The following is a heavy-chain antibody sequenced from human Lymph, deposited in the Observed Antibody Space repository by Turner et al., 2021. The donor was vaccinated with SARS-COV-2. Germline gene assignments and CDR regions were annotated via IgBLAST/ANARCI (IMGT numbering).Heavy chain of an antibody. V-gene: IGHV1-24*01. J-gene: IGHJ6*02. CDR2: VDPEDGEK. CDR1: GDTLTELS. CDR3: AKDLCSGCSCYYYGMDV. D-gene: IGHD2-15*01. Sequence: QLLLAQSGAEVTKRWASMTVSCSGFGDTLTELSMLWVRQAHGKGLELTGGVDPEDGEKVYAQKFQGRVTMNEDTSTDTDYRELRSVGSEETDGYYCAKDLCSGCSCYYYGMDVWGQGTTVTVSS.